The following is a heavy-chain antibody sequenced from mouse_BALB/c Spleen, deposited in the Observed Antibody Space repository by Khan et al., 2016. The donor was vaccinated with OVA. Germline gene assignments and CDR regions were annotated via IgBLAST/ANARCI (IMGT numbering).Heavy chain of an antibody. V-gene: IGHV1-20*02. D-gene: IGHD1-1*01. J-gene: IGHJ2*01. CDR2: INPHIGET. CDR1: GYFFTGYF. CDR3: ARVYRSDFDY. Sequence: VQLKQSGPELVKPGASVKISCKASGYFFTGYFMNWVMQSHGKSLEWIGRINPHIGETLYNPKFKGKATLTVDESSSTAHMELRSLASEDSAVYYCARVYRSDFDYWGQGTTLTVSS.